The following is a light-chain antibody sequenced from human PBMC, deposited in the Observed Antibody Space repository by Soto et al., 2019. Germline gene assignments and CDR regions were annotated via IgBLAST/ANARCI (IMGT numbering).Light chain of an antibody. Sequence: QSALTQPASVSGAPGQSLTISCTGTSSDVGGYNYVSWYQQHPGKVPKLMIYEVTNRPPGVSNRFSGSKSGNTASLTISGLQGEDEADYYCNSYVGSNNYVFGTGTKLPVL. CDR2: EVT. CDR1: SSDVGGYNY. V-gene: IGLV2-14*01. CDR3: NSYVGSNNYV. J-gene: IGLJ1*01.